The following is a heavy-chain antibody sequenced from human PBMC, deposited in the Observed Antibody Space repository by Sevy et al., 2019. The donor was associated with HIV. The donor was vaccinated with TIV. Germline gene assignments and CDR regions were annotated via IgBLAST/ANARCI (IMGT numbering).Heavy chain of an antibody. CDR2: IYYNGNT. Sequence: SETLSLTCTVSGGSITSLYWNWIRQPPGKGLEWIANIYYNGNTNYNPSLKNRVTLSLDTSKNQFSLRLSSVTAADTAMYYCAGGNAWGRGYSWGQGTLVTVSS. J-gene: IGHJ4*02. CDR1: GGSITSLY. CDR3: AGGNAWGRGYS. V-gene: IGHV4-59*08. D-gene: IGHD1-26*01.